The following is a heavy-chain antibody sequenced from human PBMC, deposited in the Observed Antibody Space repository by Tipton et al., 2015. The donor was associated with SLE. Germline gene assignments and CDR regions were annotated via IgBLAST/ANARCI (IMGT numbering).Heavy chain of an antibody. Sequence: QLVQSGAEVKPSETLSLTCAVYGGSFSGYYWSWIRQPPGKGLEWIGSIYHSGSTYYNPSLKSRVTISVDTSKNQFSQKLSSVTAADTAVYYCARWLQLGRIDYWGQGTLVTVSS. J-gene: IGHJ4*02. D-gene: IGHD5-24*01. CDR1: GGSFSGYY. CDR3: ARWLQLGRIDY. CDR2: IYHSGST. V-gene: IGHV4-34*01.